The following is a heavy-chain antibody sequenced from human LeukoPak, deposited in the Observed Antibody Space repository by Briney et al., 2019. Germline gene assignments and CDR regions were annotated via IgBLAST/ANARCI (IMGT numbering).Heavy chain of an antibody. D-gene: IGHD5-24*01. CDR1: GYSFSSYW. Sequence: GESLKISCYGSGYSFSSYWIGWVRQMPGKGLEGMGIIYPGDSDTRYSPSFRGQVTISADKSISTAYLQWSSLKASDTAMYYCARSANLRDGNNVWGQGTLVTVSS. V-gene: IGHV5-51*01. J-gene: IGHJ4*02. CDR3: ARSANLRDGNNV. CDR2: IYPGDSDT.